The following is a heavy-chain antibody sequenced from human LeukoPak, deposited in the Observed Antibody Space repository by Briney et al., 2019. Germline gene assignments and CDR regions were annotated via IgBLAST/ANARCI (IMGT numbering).Heavy chain of an antibody. CDR1: EFTFSRFA. J-gene: IGHJ6*03. D-gene: IGHD6-6*01. CDR3: AKPSIPARPFLTYLYYYLDV. CDR2: VSGTGDKT. V-gene: IGHV3-23*01. Sequence: PGGSLRLSCVASEFTFSRFAMSWVRQAPGRGLEWISSVSGTGDKTHYTDSVKGRFTISRDNSKNTLYLHMSALRAAGTAVYYCAKPSIPARPFLTYLYYYLDVWGEGTTVIVSS.